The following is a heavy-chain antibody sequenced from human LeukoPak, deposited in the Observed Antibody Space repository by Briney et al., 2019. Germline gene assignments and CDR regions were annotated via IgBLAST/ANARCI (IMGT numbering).Heavy chain of an antibody. CDR2: INHSGST. CDR1: GGSFSGYY. Sequence: PSETLSLTCAVYGGSFSGYYWSGVRQPPGKGLEWIGEINHSGSTNYNPSLTRRVTISVDTSKNQFSLKLSSVTAADTAVYYCARGDASMVRGVIFGRLYYYYGMDVWGQGTTVTVSS. D-gene: IGHD3-10*01. CDR3: ARGDASMVRGVIFGRLYYYYGMDV. J-gene: IGHJ6*02. V-gene: IGHV4-34*01.